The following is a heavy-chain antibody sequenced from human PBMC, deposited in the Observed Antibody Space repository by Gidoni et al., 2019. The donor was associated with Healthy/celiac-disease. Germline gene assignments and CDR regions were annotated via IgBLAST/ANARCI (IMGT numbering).Heavy chain of an antibody. V-gene: IGHV3-33*01. CDR2: IWYDGSNK. CDR3: ARDRSSSSEGNYYYGMDV. CDR1: GFTFSSYG. J-gene: IGHJ6*02. D-gene: IGHD6-6*01. Sequence: QVQLVESGGGGVQPGRSLRLTCAASGFTFSSYGMHWVRQAPGKGLAGVAVIWYDGSNKYYADSVKGRFTISRDNSKNTLYLQMNSLRAEDTAVYYCARDRSSSSEGNYYYGMDVWGQGTTVTVSS.